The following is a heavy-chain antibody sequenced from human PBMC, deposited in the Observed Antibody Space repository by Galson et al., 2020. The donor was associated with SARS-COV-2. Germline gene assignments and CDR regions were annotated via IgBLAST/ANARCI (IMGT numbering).Heavy chain of an antibody. D-gene: IGHD5-18*01. CDR3: ARSIQLWSRGLDY. V-gene: IGHV4-31*03. CDR2: IYYSGST. J-gene: IGHJ4*02. CDR1: GGSISSGGYY. Sequence: SETLSLTCTVSGGSISSGGYYWSWIRQHPGKGLEWIGYIYYSGSTYYNPSLKSRVTISVDTSKNQFSLKLSSVTAADTAVYYCARSIQLWSRGLDYWGQGTLVTVSS.